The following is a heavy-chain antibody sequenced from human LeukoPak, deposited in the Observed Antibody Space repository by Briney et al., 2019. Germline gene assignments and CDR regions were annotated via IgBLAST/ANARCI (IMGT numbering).Heavy chain of an antibody. Sequence: ASVKVSCKASGYTFTGYYMQWVRQAPGQGLEWMGWINPNSGGTNYAQRFQGRGTMTRDTSISTAYMGLRSLRSDDTAVYYCARGYGTTRGDYWGQGTLVTVSS. V-gene: IGHV1-2*02. CDR2: INPNSGGT. CDR1: GYTFTGYY. J-gene: IGHJ4*02. D-gene: IGHD3-10*01. CDR3: ARGYGTTRGDY.